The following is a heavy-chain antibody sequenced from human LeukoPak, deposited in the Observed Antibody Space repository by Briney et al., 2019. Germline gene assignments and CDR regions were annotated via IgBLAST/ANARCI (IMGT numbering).Heavy chain of an antibody. Sequence: PGGSLRLSCAASGFTFSSYSINWVRQAPGKGLEWVSSISSSSSYIYYADSVKGRFTISRDNAKNSLYLQMNSLRAEDTAVYYCARVDYDNSGYSDYWGQGTLVTVSS. V-gene: IGHV3-21*01. CDR3: ARVDYDNSGYSDY. CDR1: GFTFSSYS. D-gene: IGHD3-22*01. CDR2: ISSSSSYI. J-gene: IGHJ4*02.